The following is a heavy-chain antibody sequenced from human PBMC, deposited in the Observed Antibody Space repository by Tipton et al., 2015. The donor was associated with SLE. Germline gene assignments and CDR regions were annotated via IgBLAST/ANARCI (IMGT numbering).Heavy chain of an antibody. CDR2: IYYSGST. V-gene: IGHV4-59*11. D-gene: IGHD6-13*01. Sequence: TLSLTCTVSGGPISSHYWSWIRQPPGKGLEWIGYIYYSGSTNYNPSLKSRVTISVDTSKNQFSLKLSSVTPADTAVYYCARGPSIPYSSSWYGIDYWGQGTLVTVSS. CDR1: GGPISSHY. J-gene: IGHJ4*02. CDR3: ARGPSIPYSSSWYGIDY.